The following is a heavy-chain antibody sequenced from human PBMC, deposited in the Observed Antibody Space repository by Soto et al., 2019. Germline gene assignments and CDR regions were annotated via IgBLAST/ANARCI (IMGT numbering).Heavy chain of an antibody. CDR2: ISVDGGDR. CDR3: VRAPEQRPIDY. V-gene: IGHV3-74*03. D-gene: IGHD6-19*01. J-gene: IGHJ4*01. CDR1: GFTFSNAW. Sequence: PGGSLRLSCAASGFTFSNAWINWVRQAPGKGLLWVSRISVDGGDRTYAGSVKGRCTISRDNPKTTLYLKMDSLRAEDTPVYYCVRAPEQRPIDYWGPGSLVTVSS.